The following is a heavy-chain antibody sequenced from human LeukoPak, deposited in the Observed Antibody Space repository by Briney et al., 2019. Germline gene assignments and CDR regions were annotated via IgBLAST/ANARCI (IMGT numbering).Heavy chain of an antibody. J-gene: IGHJ4*02. CDR2: INQDGSER. CDR3: ARDTAGVDY. CDR1: GFTFSSYW. D-gene: IGHD1-26*01. Sequence: GGSLRLSCAASGFTFSSYWMSWVRQAPGKGLEWLANINQDGSERYYVDSVKGRSTISRDNAKNSLYLQMNSLRAQDTAIYYCARDTAGVDYWGQGTLVTVSP. V-gene: IGHV3-7*03.